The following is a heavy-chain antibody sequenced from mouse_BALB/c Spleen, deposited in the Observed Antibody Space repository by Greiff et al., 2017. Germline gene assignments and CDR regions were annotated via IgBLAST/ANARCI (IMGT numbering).Heavy chain of an antibody. CDR1: GFTFSSYG. J-gene: IGHJ1*01. CDR2: ISSGGSYT. D-gene: IGHD1-1*01. Sequence: DVQLVESGGDLVKPGGSLKLSCAASGFTFSSYGMSWVRQTPDKRLEWVATISSGGSYTYYPDSVKGRCTISRDNAKNTLYLQMSSLKSEDTAMYYCARHAGTTVPRYFDVWGAGTTVTVSS. V-gene: IGHV5-6*01. CDR3: ARHAGTTVPRYFDV.